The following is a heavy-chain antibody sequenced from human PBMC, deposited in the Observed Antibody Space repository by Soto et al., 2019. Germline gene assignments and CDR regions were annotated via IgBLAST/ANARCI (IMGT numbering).Heavy chain of an antibody. CDR2: IKQDGREQ. V-gene: IGHV3-7*04. D-gene: IGHD6-19*01. CDR1: GFTFSSNW. Sequence: EVQLVESGGGLVQPGGSLRLSCAASGFTFSSNWMNWVRQAPGKGLEWVANIKQDGREQYYVDSVKGRFTISRDNAKNSQYLQMTSLRVEDTAVYYWAGGSGWLITDWGQGTLVTVSS. J-gene: IGHJ4*02. CDR3: AGGSGWLITD.